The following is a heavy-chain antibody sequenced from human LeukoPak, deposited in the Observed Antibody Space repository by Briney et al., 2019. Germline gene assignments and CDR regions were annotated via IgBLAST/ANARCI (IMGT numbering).Heavy chain of an antibody. CDR1: GYTFTSYY. J-gene: IGHJ4*02. V-gene: IGHV1-46*01. CDR3: ARDLGYIAAAGTFDY. D-gene: IGHD6-13*01. CDR2: INPSGGST. Sequence: VASVKVSCKASGYTFTSYYMHWVRQAPGQGLEWMGIINPSGGSTSYAQKFQGRVTMTRDTSTSTVYMELSSLRPEDTAVYYCARDLGYIAAAGTFDYWGQGTLVTVSS.